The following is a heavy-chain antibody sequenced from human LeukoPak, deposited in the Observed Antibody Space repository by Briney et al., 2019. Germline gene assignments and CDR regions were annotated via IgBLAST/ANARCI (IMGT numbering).Heavy chain of an antibody. V-gene: IGHV1-2*02. Sequence: GASVKVSCKASGYTFTGYYMHWVRQAPGQGLEWMGWINPNSGGTNYAQKFQGRVTMTRDTSISTAYMELSRLRSDDTAVYYCARAAITMIVVVTKPNNWFDPWGQGNLVTVSS. J-gene: IGHJ5*02. CDR3: ARAAITMIVVVTKPNNWFDP. D-gene: IGHD3-22*01. CDR1: GYTFTGYY. CDR2: INPNSGGT.